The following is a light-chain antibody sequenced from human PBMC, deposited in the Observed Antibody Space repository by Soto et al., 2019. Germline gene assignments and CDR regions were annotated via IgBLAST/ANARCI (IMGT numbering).Light chain of an antibody. V-gene: IGLV3-21*02. CDR1: NIGTKS. CDR3: QVWDRISDHNFV. CDR2: DDR. Sequence: SYELTQPPWVSVSPGQKDSITCGGDNIGTKSVHWYQQRPGQAPVLVVYDDRDRPSGIPERFSGSNSGNTATLTISRVEAGDEADYYCQVWDRISDHNFVFGDGTKVTAL. J-gene: IGLJ1*01.